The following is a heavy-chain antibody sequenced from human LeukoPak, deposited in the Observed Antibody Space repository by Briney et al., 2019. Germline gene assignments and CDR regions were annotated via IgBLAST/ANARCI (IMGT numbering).Heavy chain of an antibody. CDR2: INHSGST. CDR3: ARPSEEYSYYYGMDV. V-gene: IGHV4-34*01. J-gene: IGHJ6*02. Sequence: PSETLSLTCAVYGGSFSGYYWSWIRQPPGKGLEWIGEINHSGSTNYNPSLKSRVTISVDTSKNQFSLKLSSVTAADTAVYYCARPSEEYSYYYGMDVWGQGTTVTVSS. CDR1: GGSFSGYY.